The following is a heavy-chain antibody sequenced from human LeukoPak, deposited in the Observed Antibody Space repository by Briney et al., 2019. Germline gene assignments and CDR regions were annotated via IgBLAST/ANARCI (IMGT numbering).Heavy chain of an antibody. Sequence: QPGGSLRLSCAASGFTFSSYTTHWARQAPGKGLEWVAVISSDGTNKYYADSVQGRFTISRDNSKNTVYLQMNSLRAEDTAVYYCASSLGYCSGGYCYGLRWDLDYWGQGTLVTVSS. CDR2: ISSDGTNK. J-gene: IGHJ4*02. V-gene: IGHV3-30-3*01. CDR3: ASSLGYCSGGYCYGLRWDLDY. D-gene: IGHD2-15*01. CDR1: GFTFSSYT.